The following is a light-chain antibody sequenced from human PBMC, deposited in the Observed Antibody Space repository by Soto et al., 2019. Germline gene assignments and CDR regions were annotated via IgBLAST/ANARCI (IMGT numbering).Light chain of an antibody. Sequence: QSALTQPASVSGSPGQSITISCTGTSSDVGGYNYVSWYQQHPGKAPKLKIYDVSNRPSGVSNRFSGSKSGNTASLTISGLQAEDEADYYCSSYTSSSTLEFGGGTKVTVL. CDR3: SSYTSSSTLE. J-gene: IGLJ2*01. CDR1: SSDVGGYNY. V-gene: IGLV2-14*01. CDR2: DVS.